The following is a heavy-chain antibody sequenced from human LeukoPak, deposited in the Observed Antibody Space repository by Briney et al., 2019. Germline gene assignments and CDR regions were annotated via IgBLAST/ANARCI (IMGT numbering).Heavy chain of an antibody. Sequence: TPSETLSLTCSVSGGSITSHYWSWIRQPPGKELEWIGHISYSGTASYNPSLKSRVTISVDTSKNQLSLKLSSVTTADTAVYYCARGESAQDYWGQGTLVTVSS. D-gene: IGHD3-3*01. CDR1: GGSITSHY. V-gene: IGHV4-59*11. J-gene: IGHJ4*02. CDR2: ISYSGTA. CDR3: ARGESAQDY.